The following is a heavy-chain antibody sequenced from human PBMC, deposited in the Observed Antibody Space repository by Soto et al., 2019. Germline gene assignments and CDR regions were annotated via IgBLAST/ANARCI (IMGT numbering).Heavy chain of an antibody. V-gene: IGHV3-48*01. CDR2: ISSSSSTI. J-gene: IGHJ6*02. CDR1: GFTFGSYS. CDR3: ARVRSRSYYYGMDV. Sequence: GGSLRLSCAASGFTFGSYSMNWVRQAPGKGLEWVSYISSSSSTIYYADSVKGRFTISRDNSKNTLYLQMNSLRAEDTAVYYCARVRSRSYYYGMDVWGQGTTVTVSS.